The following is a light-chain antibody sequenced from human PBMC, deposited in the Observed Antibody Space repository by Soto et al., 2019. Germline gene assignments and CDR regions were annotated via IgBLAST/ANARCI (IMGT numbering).Light chain of an antibody. CDR2: EVS. CDR1: SSDVGGYNH. V-gene: IGLV2-14*01. J-gene: IGLJ2*01. CDR3: SSYTSSSTVV. Sequence: QSALTQPASVSGSPGQSITISCTGTSSDVGGYNHVSWYQQHPGKAPKLMIYEVSNRPSGASNRFSGSKSGNTASLTISGLQAEDEADYYCSSYTSSSTVVFGGGTKLTVL.